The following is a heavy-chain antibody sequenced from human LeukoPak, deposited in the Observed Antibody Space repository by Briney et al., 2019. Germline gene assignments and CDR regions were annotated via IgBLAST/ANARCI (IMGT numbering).Heavy chain of an antibody. J-gene: IGHJ3*02. CDR3: AKGIGGSYLGAFDI. CDR2: ISWNSGSI. D-gene: IGHD1-26*01. Sequence: GGSLRLSCAASGFTFDDYAMHWVRQAPGKGLEWVSGISWNSGSIGYADSVKGRFTISRDNAKNSLYLQMNSLRAEDTALYYCAKGIGGSYLGAFDIWGQGTMVTVSS. V-gene: IGHV3-9*01. CDR1: GFTFDDYA.